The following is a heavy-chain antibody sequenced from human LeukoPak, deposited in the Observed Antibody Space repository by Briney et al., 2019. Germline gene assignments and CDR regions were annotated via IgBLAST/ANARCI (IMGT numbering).Heavy chain of an antibody. CDR3: ARAPSWGGLTSGSYYFDY. CDR2: MNPNSGNT. CDR1: GYTFTNYD. D-gene: IGHD3-16*01. J-gene: IGHJ4*02. V-gene: IGHV1-8*03. Sequence: ASVKVSCTASGYTFTNYDINWVRQATGQGLEWMGWMNPNSGNTGYAQKFQGRVTITRNTSISTAYMELSSLRSDDTAVYFCARAPSWGGLTSGSYYFDYWGQGALVTVSS.